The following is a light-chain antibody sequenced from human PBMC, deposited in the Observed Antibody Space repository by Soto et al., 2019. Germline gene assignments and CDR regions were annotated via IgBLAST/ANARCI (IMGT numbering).Light chain of an antibody. V-gene: IGKV3-20*01. J-gene: IGKJ2*01. CDR2: GTS. CDR1: QSVSSTY. CDR3: QQYGTSPYT. Sequence: EIVLTQSPGTLSLSPGQRATLSYRTSQSVSSTYLAWYQQKPGQAPRLLIYGTSIRATGIPDRFSGSGSGTDFTLTISRLEPEDFAVYSCQQYGTSPYTVGQGTKLEIK.